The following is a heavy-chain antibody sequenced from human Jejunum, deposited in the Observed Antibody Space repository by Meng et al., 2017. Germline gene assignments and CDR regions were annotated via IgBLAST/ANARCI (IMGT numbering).Heavy chain of an antibody. V-gene: IGHV4-4*07. CDR1: GDSIDNYY. D-gene: IGHD6-19*01. J-gene: IGHJ4*02. Sequence: SETLSLTCTVSGDSIDNYYWTWIRQPAGKGLEWIGRIYIGGTTNYHPSLRSRVTISPDTSKNQISLRLTSVTAADTAVYYCVSGGSINGWIQFWGQGTLVTVSS. CDR3: VSGGSINGWIQF. CDR2: IYIGGTT.